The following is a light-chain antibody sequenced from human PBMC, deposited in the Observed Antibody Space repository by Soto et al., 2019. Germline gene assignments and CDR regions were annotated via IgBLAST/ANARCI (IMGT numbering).Light chain of an antibody. CDR2: SAS. Sequence: EVVLTQSPAILSLSPGERATLSCMASQSVSVNFAWYQQKPGQAPRPLIYSASDRAPGIPARFSGSGAGTEFTLTISSLLSEDFAVYYCQRYHKWPPVTFGQGTRLEIK. CDR1: QSVSVN. V-gene: IGKV3D-15*01. CDR3: QRYHKWPPVT. J-gene: IGKJ5*01.